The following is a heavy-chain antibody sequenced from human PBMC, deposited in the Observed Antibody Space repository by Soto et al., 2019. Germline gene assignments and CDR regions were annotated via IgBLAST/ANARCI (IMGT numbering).Heavy chain of an antibody. CDR2: ISGSGGSA. D-gene: IGHD3-22*01. CDR1: GFTFSSYP. J-gene: IGHJ4*02. V-gene: IGHV3-23*01. Sequence: EVQLLESGGGLVQPGGSLRLSCAAPGFTFSSYPMSWFRQAPGKGLEWVSAISGSGGSAYYADSVKGRFTISRDHSKNTLYLQMNSLRAEDTAVYYCSKDSSGYYGVFDYWGQGTLVTVSS. CDR3: SKDSSGYYGVFDY.